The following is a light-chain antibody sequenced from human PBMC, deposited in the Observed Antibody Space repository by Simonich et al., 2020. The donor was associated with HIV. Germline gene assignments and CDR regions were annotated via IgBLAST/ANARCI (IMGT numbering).Light chain of an antibody. J-gene: IGKJ2*01. Sequence: EIVLTQSPGTLSFSPGERATLSCRASQSVTSSYLAWYQQKPGLAPRLLIYGASSRATGIPDRFSGSGSGTDFTLTISRLEPEDFAVYYCQQYYTLPPYTFGQGTKLEIK. CDR1: QSVTSSY. CDR2: GAS. V-gene: IGKV3-20*01. CDR3: QQYYTLPPYT.